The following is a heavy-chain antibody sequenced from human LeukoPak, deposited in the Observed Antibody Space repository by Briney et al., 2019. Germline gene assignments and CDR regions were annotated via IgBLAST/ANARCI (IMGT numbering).Heavy chain of an antibody. Sequence: PGGSLRLSCAASGFTFDDYDMSRVRQAPGKGLEWVSGINWNGGSTDYADSVKGRFTISRDSAKNSLYLQMNSLRAEDTALYYCARDSVSEDIIILAAPARFDYWGQGTLVTVSS. CDR1: GFTFDDYD. CDR2: INWNGGST. V-gene: IGHV3-20*04. D-gene: IGHD2-2*01. CDR3: ARDSVSEDIIILAAPARFDY. J-gene: IGHJ4*02.